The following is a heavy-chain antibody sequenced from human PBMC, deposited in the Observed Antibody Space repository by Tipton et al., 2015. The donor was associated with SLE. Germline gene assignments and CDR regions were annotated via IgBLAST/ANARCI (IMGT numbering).Heavy chain of an antibody. CDR3: AKDWTLGSNDY. J-gene: IGHJ4*02. Sequence: SLRLSCAASGFTFSSYGMNWVRQAPGKGLEWVSYISSTSSTIYYADSMKGRFTISRDNAKNSLYLQMNSLRAEDTAVYYCAKDWTLGSNDYWGQGTLVTVSS. D-gene: IGHD3/OR15-3a*01. CDR1: GFTFSSYG. CDR2: ISSTSSTI. V-gene: IGHV3-48*04.